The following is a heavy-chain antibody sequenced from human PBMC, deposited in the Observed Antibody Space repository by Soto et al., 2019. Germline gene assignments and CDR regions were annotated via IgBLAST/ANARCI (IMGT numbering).Heavy chain of an antibody. CDR2: INHSGST. Sequence: SSETLSLTCAVYGGSFSGYYWSWIRQPPGKGLEWIGEINHSGSTNYNPSLKSRVTISVDTSKNQFSLKLSSVTAADTAVYYCARAYCGGDCFGQNSYYYYGMDVWGQGTTVTVSS. J-gene: IGHJ6*02. CDR1: GGSFSGYY. V-gene: IGHV4-34*01. CDR3: ARAYCGGDCFGQNSYYYYGMDV. D-gene: IGHD2-21*02.